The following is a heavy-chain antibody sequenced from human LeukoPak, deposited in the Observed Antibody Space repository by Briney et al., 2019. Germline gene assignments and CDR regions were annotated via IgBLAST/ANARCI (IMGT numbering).Heavy chain of an antibody. CDR2: IIHSGST. CDR1: GGSFSGYY. J-gene: IGHJ4*02. Sequence: PSETLSLTCAVYGGSFSGYYWSWSRQHPGKGLGWIGEIIHSGSTNHNPPLMSRVTLSLGTSKNQIPLKRSSVTAAHTAVYYCARGRTRGYINPIRYYFDYWGQGTLVTVSS. V-gene: IGHV4-34*01. D-gene: IGHD5-12*01. CDR3: ARGRTRGYINPIRYYFDY.